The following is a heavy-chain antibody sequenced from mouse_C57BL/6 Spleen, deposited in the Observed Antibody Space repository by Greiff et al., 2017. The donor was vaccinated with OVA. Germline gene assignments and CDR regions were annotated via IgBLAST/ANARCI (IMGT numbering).Heavy chain of an antibody. CDR2: IWTGGGT. CDR3: ARNRGSPAYYDYEGFAY. J-gene: IGHJ3*01. D-gene: IGHD2-4*01. Sequence: VQLQESGPGLVAPSQSLSITCTVSGFSLTSYAISWVRQPPGKGLEWLGVIWTGGGTNYNSALKSRLSISKDNSKSQVFLKMNSLQTDDTARYYCARNRGSPAYYDYEGFAYWGQGTLVTVSA. CDR1: GFSLTSYA. V-gene: IGHV2-9-1*01.